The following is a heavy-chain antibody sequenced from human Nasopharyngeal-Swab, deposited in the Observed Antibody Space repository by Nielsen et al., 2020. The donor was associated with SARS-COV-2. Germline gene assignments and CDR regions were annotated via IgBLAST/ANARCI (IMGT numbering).Heavy chain of an antibody. CDR1: GFTFRSYA. V-gene: IGHV3-23*01. D-gene: IGHD2-21*01. J-gene: IGHJ6*02. Sequence: GESLKISCAASGFTFRSYAISWVRQAPGKGLEWVSVISGSDYNTYYADSVKGRFTISRDNSKNTLYLQMNSLKTEDTAVYYCTTDRRLHGDRGRYYYYYGMDVWGQGTTVTVSS. CDR3: TTDRRLHGDRGRYYYYYGMDV. CDR2: ISGSDYNT.